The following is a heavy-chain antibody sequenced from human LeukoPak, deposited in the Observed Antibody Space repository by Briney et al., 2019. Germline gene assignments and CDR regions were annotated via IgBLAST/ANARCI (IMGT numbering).Heavy chain of an antibody. CDR1: GYTFTSYD. D-gene: IGHD6-13*01. J-gene: IGHJ3*02. CDR2: IIPIFGTA. CDR3: ASPYSSSWYTNAFDI. V-gene: IGHV1-69*05. Sequence: GASVKVSCKASGYTFTSYDISWVRQAPGQGLEWMGGIIPIFGTANYAQKFQGRVTITTDESTSTAYMELSSLRSEDTAVYYCASPYSSSWYTNAFDIWGQGTMVTVSS.